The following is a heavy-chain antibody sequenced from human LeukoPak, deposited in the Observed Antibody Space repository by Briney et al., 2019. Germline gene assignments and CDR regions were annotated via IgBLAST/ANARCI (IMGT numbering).Heavy chain of an antibody. CDR2: ITSSSSYI. Sequence: PGGSLRLSCAASGFTFSGYSMNWVRQAPGKGLEWVSSITSSSSYIHYADSVQGRFTISRDNAKNSLYLQMNSLRAEDTAVYYCARDYDFYCSGGSCFSRRLSDYWGQGTLVTVSS. CDR1: GFTFSGYS. V-gene: IGHV3-21*01. J-gene: IGHJ4*02. D-gene: IGHD2-15*01. CDR3: ARDYDFYCSGGSCFSRRLSDY.